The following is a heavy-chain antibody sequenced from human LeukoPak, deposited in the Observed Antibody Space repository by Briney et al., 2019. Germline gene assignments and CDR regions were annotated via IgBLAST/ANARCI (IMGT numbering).Heavy chain of an antibody. CDR3: AGIAAAGTKTYYYYYGMDV. D-gene: IGHD6-13*01. CDR1: GGSISSYY. V-gene: IGHV4-59*08. CDR2: IYYSGST. Sequence: MTSETLSLTCTVSGGSISSYYWSWIRQPPGKGLEWIGYIYYSGSTNYNPSLKSRVTISVGTSKNQFSLKLSSVTAADTAVYYCAGIAAAGTKTYYYYYGMDVWGQGTTVTVSS. J-gene: IGHJ6*02.